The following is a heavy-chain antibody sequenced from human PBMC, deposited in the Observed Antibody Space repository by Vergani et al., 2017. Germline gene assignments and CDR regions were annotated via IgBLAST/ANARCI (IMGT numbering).Heavy chain of an antibody. J-gene: IGHJ1*01. CDR3: ARGGDFWSGIKYFQH. Sequence: EVQLVESGGGLVQPGGSLRLSCAASGFTFSSYEMNWVRQAPGKGLEWVSYISSSGSTIYYADSVRGRFTISRDNAKNSLYLQMNSLRAEDTAVYYGARGGDFWSGIKYFQHWGQGTLVTVSS. CDR2: ISSSGSTI. V-gene: IGHV3-48*03. CDR1: GFTFSSYE. D-gene: IGHD3-3*01.